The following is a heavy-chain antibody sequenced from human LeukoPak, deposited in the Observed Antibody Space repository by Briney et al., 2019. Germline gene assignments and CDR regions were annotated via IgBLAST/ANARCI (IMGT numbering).Heavy chain of an antibody. Sequence: HPGGSLRLSCAASGFTFSSYWMSWVRQAPGKGLEWVANIKQDGSEKYYVDSVKGRFTISRDNSKNTLYLQMNSLRAEDTAVYYCAKDGGAVAGIDYWGQGTLVTVSS. J-gene: IGHJ4*02. CDR2: IKQDGSEK. CDR1: GFTFSSYW. D-gene: IGHD6-19*01. CDR3: AKDGGAVAGIDY. V-gene: IGHV3-7*01.